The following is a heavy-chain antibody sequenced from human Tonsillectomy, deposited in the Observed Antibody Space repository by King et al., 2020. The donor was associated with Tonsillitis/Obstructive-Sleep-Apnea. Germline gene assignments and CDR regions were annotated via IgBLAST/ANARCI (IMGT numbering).Heavy chain of an antibody. J-gene: IGHJ6*03. Sequence: QLQESGPGLVKPSETLSLTCTVSGGSISSSSYYWGWVRQPPGKGLEWIGSIYYSGSPYYNPSLQSRVTRSVDTSKNQFSLKLRAGTAADTAVYYCARQQYYYYYMDVWGKGTTVTVSS. CDR2: IYYSGSP. CDR3: ARQQYYYYYMDV. V-gene: IGHV4-39*01. CDR1: GGSISSSSYY.